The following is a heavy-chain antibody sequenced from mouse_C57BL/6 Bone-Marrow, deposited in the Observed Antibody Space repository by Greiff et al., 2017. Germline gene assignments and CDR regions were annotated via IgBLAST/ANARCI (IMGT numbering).Heavy chain of an antibody. V-gene: IGHV14-4*01. CDR3: TTSWVITTVGATDDAMDY. J-gene: IGHJ4*01. Sequence: DVKLQESGAELVRPGASVKLSCTASGFNIKDDYMHWVKQRPEQGLEWIGWIDPENGDTEYASKFQGKATITADTSSNTAYLQLSSLTSEDTAVYYCTTSWVITTVGATDDAMDYWGQGTSVTVSS. CDR1: GFNIKDDY. D-gene: IGHD1-1*01. CDR2: IDPENGDT.